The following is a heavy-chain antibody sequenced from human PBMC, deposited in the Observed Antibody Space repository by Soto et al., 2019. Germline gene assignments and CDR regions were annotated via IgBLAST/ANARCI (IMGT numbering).Heavy chain of an antibody. V-gene: IGHV4-34*01. CDR2: INHSGST. D-gene: IGHD3-22*01. CDR1: GGSFSGYY. CDR3: ARAHYYYDSSGYYYSLREPIVGL. Sequence: QVQLQQWGAGLLKPSETLSLTCAVYGGSFSGYYWSWIRQPPGKGLEWIGEINHSGSTNNNPSLTTRVTISVDTSEIRFSLKLSSVCAAATAVYYCARAHYYYDSSGYYYSLREPIVGLWGRGTLVTVSS. J-gene: IGHJ2*01.